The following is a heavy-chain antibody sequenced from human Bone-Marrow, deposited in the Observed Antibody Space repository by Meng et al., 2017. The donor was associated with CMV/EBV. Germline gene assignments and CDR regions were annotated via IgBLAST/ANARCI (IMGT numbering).Heavy chain of an antibody. CDR1: GYTFSYYD. D-gene: IGHD2-2*01. CDR3: AREGYCSSMSCHPYGMDV. Sequence: SVKVSCKASGYTFSYYDIIWVRQAPGQGLEWMGGIIPIFGTPNYAQKFQGRVTITTDESTSAAYMELSSLRSEDTAVYYCAREGYCSSMSCHPYGMDVWGQGTTVTVPS. V-gene: IGHV1-69*05. J-gene: IGHJ6*02. CDR2: IIPIFGTP.